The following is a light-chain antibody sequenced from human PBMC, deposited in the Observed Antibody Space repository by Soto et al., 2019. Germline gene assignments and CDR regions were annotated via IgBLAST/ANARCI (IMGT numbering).Light chain of an antibody. CDR3: QQSYSTPLFT. CDR2: AAS. CDR1: QSISSY. Sequence: EIVLTQSPSSLSASVGDRVTITCRASQSISSYLNWYQQKPGKAPKLLIYAASSLQSGVPSRFSGSGSGTDFTLTISSLQPEDFATYYCQQSYSTPLFTFGPGTKVDIK. V-gene: IGKV1-39*01. J-gene: IGKJ3*01.